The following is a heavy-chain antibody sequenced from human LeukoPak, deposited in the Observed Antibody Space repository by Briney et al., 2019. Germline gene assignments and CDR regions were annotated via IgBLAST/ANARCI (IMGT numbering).Heavy chain of an antibody. CDR3: ARGVVEQPPYYMDV. D-gene: IGHD2-21*01. J-gene: IGHJ6*03. CDR1: GFSISEYS. V-gene: IGHV3-21*01. Sequence: GGSVRLSCATSGFSISEYSVNWVRQAPEKGLEWVSAISSRRVYIFYADSVKGRFTISRDDTKNSVTLQMNSLRAEDTAVYYCARGVVEQPPYYMDVWGEGTTVIVSS. CDR2: ISSRRVYI.